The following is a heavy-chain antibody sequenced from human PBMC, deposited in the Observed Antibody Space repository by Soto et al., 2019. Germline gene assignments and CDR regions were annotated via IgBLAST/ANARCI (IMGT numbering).Heavy chain of an antibody. CDR1: GFTFSSCA. D-gene: IGHD3-22*01. V-gene: IGHV3-23*01. Sequence: GGSLRLSCAASGFTFSSCAMSWVRQAPGKGLEWVSAISGSGGSTYYADSVKGRFTISRDNSKNTLYLQMNSLRAEDTAVYYCAKSASGYYDSSGYDAFDIWGQGTMVTVSS. J-gene: IGHJ3*02. CDR3: AKSASGYYDSSGYDAFDI. CDR2: ISGSGGST.